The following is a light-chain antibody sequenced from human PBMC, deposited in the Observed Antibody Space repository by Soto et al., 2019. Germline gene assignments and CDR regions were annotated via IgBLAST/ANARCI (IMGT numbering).Light chain of an antibody. Sequence: QSVLTQPPSVSAAPGQKVTISCSGSSSNVGNNYVSWYQQLPGTAPRLLIYDNTKRPSGIPGRFSGSKSGTSATLGITGLQTGDEADYYCGTWDSSLSAGLFGGGTKLTV. CDR3: GTWDSSLSAGL. V-gene: IGLV1-51*01. J-gene: IGLJ2*01. CDR2: DNT. CDR1: SSNVGNNY.